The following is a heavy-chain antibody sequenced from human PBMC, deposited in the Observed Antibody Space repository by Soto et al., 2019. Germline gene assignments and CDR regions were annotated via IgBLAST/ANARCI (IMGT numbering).Heavy chain of an antibody. V-gene: IGHV4-31*03. CDR3: ARATGTLRSRNCDY. J-gene: IGHJ4*02. CDR2: IYHTGST. CDR1: GGSISTVGHY. D-gene: IGHD1-1*01. Sequence: SETPSLTCSVSGGSISTVGHYWTWIRQPPGKGLEWIGSIYHTGSTYYSKSLRSRLTMSVDTSKSQFSLRLSSVTAADTAVYYCARATGTLRSRNCDYWGQGSLVTVSS.